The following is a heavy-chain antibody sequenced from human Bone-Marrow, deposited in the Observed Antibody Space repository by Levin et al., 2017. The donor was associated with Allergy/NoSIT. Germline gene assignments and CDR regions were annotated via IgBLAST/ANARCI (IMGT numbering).Heavy chain of an antibody. CDR1: GYTFTYYG. Sequence: ASVKVSCKASGYTFTYYGVGWVRQAPGQGLEWVGWVSAYNGDTKYARKLKDRVIMTTDTSTNTVYLELRSLRHDDTAVYFCGRDHSSGWSAYDHWGQGTLVTVAS. CDR3: GRDHSSGWSAYDH. J-gene: IGHJ5*02. V-gene: IGHV1-18*01. CDR2: VSAYNGDT. D-gene: IGHD3-22*01.